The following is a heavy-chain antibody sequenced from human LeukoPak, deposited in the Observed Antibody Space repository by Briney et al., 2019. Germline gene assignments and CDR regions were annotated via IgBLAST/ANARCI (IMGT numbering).Heavy chain of an antibody. CDR2: INPNSGGT. J-gene: IGHJ4*02. CDR1: GYTFTGYY. D-gene: IGHD1-7*01. CDR3: ARGRLVYVELGLRFDY. V-gene: IGHV1-2*06. Sequence: SVKVSCKASGYTFTGYYMNWVPQAPGQGLEWIGRINPNSGGTNYAQKFQGRVTMTRDTSISTAYMELSRLRSDDTAVYYCARGRLVYVELGLRFDYWGQGTLVTVSS.